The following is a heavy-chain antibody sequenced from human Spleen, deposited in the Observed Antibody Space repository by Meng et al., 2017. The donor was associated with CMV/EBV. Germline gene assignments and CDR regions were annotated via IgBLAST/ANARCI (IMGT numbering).Heavy chain of an antibody. V-gene: IGHV3-9*01. CDR3: AKDMYRYSSSSDAFDI. D-gene: IGHD6-13*01. Sequence: LSLTCAASGFTFSSYAMSWVRQAPGKGLEWVSGISWNSGSIGYADSVKGRFTISRDNAKNSLYLQMNSLRAEDTALYYCAKDMYRYSSSSDAFDIWGQGTMVTVSS. J-gene: IGHJ3*02. CDR2: ISWNSGSI. CDR1: GFTFSSYA.